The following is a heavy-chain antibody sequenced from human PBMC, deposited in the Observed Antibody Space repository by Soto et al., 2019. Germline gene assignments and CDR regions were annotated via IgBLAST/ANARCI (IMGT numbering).Heavy chain of an antibody. D-gene: IGHD3-3*01. Sequence: QLQLQESGSGLVKPSQTLSLTCAVSGGSISSGGYSWSWIRQPPGKGLEWIAYIYHSGSTYYNPPLKSQVTMSVDRSKNKFSLKLSSVTAADTDVYYCARGTPFGRWGQGTLVTVSS. V-gene: IGHV4-30-2*01. J-gene: IGHJ4*02. CDR3: ARGTPFGR. CDR2: IYHSGST. CDR1: GGSISSGGYS.